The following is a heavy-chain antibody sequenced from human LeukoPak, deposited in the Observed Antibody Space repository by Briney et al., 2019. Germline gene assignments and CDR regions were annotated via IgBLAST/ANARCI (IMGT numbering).Heavy chain of an antibody. J-gene: IGHJ4*02. D-gene: IGHD5-18*01. V-gene: IGHV3-48*03. CDR2: ISSSGSTI. Sequence: PGGSLRLSCAASGFTYSSYEMNWVRQAPGKGLEWVSYISSSGSTIYYADSVKGRFTISRDNAKNSLYLQVNSLRAEDTAVYYCARGDSSGFSYGYPSYYFDFWGQGTLVTVSS. CDR3: ARGDSSGFSYGYPSYYFDF. CDR1: GFTYSSYE.